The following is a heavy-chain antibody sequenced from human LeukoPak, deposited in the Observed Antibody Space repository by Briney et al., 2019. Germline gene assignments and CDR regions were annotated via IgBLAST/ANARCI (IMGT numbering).Heavy chain of an antibody. J-gene: IGHJ3*02. Sequence: SQTLSLTCTVSGGSISSSTYYWGWIRQPPGKGLEWIGSIYYSGSTYYNPSLKSRVTISVDTSKNQFSLKLSSVTAADTAVYYCARRLPTAMVTVRGVNAFDIWAKGQWSPSLQ. CDR2: IYYSGST. CDR3: ARRLPTAMVTVRGVNAFDI. CDR1: GGSISSSTYY. V-gene: IGHV4-39*07. D-gene: IGHD5-18*01.